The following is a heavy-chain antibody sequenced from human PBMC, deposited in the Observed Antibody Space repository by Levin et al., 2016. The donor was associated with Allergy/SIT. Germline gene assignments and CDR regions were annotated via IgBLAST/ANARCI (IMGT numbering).Heavy chain of an antibody. CDR2: LSASGESP. CDR3: ARGYRDANYFDY. D-gene: IGHD1-26*01. Sequence: GGSLRLSCAASGFTFSNYAMSWVRQAPGKGLEWVSGLSASGESPYYADPVKGRFTISRDNSKNTLYLQMNDLRAADTAVYYCARGYRDANYFDYWGQGTLVTVSS. CDR1: GFTFSNYA. J-gene: IGHJ4*02. V-gene: IGHV3-23*01.